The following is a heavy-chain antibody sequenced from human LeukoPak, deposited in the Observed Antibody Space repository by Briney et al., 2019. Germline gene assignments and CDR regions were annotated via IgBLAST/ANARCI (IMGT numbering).Heavy chain of an antibody. J-gene: IGHJ4*02. CDR3: PRFPIVVVTAISDY. CDR1: DGSISSYY. CDR2: IYYSGST. V-gene: IGHV4-59*08. Sequence: SETLSLTCTVSDGSISSYYWSWIRQPPGKGLEWIGYIYYSGSTNYNPSLKSRVTISVDTSKNQFSLKLSSVTAADTAVYYCPRFPIVVVTAISDYWGQGILVTVSS. D-gene: IGHD2-21*02.